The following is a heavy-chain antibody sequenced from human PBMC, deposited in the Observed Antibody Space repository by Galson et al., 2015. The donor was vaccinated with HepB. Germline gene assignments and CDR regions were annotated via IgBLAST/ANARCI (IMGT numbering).Heavy chain of an antibody. D-gene: IGHD3-3*01. CDR1: GFTFSKYW. CDR3: AGMSGYEGAKSYGMDV. J-gene: IGHJ6*02. V-gene: IGHV5-51*01. Sequence: QSGAEVKKPGESLKISCKGSGFTFSKYWIAWVRQMPGKGLEWMGIIYPDDSDTRYRPSFQGQVTMSVDKSISTAYLQWSGLKASDTATYYCAGMSGYEGAKSYGMDVWGQGTTVSVS. CDR2: IYPDDSDT.